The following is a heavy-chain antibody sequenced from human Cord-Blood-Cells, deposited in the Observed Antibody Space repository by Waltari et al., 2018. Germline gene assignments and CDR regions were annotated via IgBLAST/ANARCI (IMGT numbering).Heavy chain of an antibody. Sequence: LQLQESGPGLVKPSETLSLTCTVSGGSLSSISYYWGWFRQPPGKGLEWIGSIYYSGSTYYNPSLKSRVTISVDTSKNQFSLKLSSVTAADTAVYYCARHNGESGYDDYWGQGTLVTVSS. CDR2: IYYSGST. D-gene: IGHD5-12*01. CDR1: GGSLSSISYY. V-gene: IGHV4-39*01. J-gene: IGHJ4*02. CDR3: ARHNGESGYDDY.